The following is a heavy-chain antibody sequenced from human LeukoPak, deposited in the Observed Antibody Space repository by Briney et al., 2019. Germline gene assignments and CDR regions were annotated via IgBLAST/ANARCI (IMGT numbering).Heavy chain of an antibody. Sequence: GGSLRLSCAASGFTFSSYVMSWVRQAPGKGLEWVSTISASGVTTYYADSVKFRFTISRDNSKNTLYLQMNSLRAEDTAVYYCAKRLMGYSVWYFDLWGRGTLVTVSS. D-gene: IGHD1-1*01. CDR2: ISASGVTT. J-gene: IGHJ2*01. V-gene: IGHV3-23*01. CDR1: GFTFSSYV. CDR3: AKRLMGYSVWYFDL.